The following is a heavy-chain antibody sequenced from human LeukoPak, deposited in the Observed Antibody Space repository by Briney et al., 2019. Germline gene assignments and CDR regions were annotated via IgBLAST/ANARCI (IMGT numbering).Heavy chain of an antibody. CDR3: AKDSAYNSRWYSSFDH. V-gene: IGHV3-23*01. CDR1: GFIFSSYA. CDR2: ISGSGDNT. D-gene: IGHD6-13*01. J-gene: IGHJ4*02. Sequence: GGSLRLSCAASGFIFSSYAMSWVRQAPGKGLEWVSPISGSGDNTYYADSVKGRFTISRDNSKNTLYLQMNSLRAEDTAVYYCAKDSAYNSRWYSSFDHWGQGTLVTVSS.